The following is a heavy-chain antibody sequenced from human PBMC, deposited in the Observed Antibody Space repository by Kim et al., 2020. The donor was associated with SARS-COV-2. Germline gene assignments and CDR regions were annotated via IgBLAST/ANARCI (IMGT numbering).Heavy chain of an antibody. J-gene: IGHJ6*02. Sequence: ASVKVSCKASGYTFTSYGISWVRQAPGQGLEWMGWISAYNGNTNYAQKLQCRVTMTTVTSTSTAYLELIRLSSDDTVFYYCARVWLRCMYFWGQWTTVTV. D-gene: IGHD5-12*01. V-gene: IGHV1-18*01. CDR1: GYTFTSYG. CDR3: ARVWLRCMYF. CDR2: ISAYNGNT.